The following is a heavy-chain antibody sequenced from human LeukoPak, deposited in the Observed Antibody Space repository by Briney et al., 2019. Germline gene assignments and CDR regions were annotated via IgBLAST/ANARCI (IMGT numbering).Heavy chain of an antibody. V-gene: IGHV3-30-3*01. Sequence: GGSLRLSCADSGFTFSSYAMHWVRQAPGKGLEWVAVISYDGSNKYYADSVKGRFTISRDNSKNTLYLQMNSLRAEDTAVYYYARDPSGWYYGMDVWGHGTTVTVSS. D-gene: IGHD6-19*01. J-gene: IGHJ6*02. CDR1: GFTFSSYA. CDR2: ISYDGSNK. CDR3: ARDPSGWYYGMDV.